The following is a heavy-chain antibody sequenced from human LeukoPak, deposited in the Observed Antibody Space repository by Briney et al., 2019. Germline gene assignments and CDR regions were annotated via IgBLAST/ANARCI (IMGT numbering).Heavy chain of an antibody. CDR3: ARSSGSSSPTAWEYYYFMDV. CDR2: ISSSGSTI. J-gene: IGHJ6*03. D-gene: IGHD3-10*01. CDR1: GFTFSSYS. Sequence: GGSLRLSCAPSGFTFSSYSMNWVRQAPGKGLEWVSYISSSGSTIYYADSVKGRFTISRDNAKNSLDLQMNSLRAEDTAVYYCARSSGSSSPTAWEYYYFMDVWGEGTMVTVSS. V-gene: IGHV3-48*01.